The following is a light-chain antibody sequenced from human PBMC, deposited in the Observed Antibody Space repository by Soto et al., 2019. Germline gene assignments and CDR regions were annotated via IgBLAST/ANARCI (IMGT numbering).Light chain of an antibody. Sequence: DIVMTQSPDSLAVSLGERATINCKSSQSVLYSSNNKNYLAWYQQKPGQPPKLLIYWASTRESGVPDRFSGSGSGTDFTPTISSLQAEDVAVYYCQQYYSTPFTFGPGTKVD. CDR3: QQYYSTPFT. J-gene: IGKJ3*01. V-gene: IGKV4-1*01. CDR2: WAS. CDR1: QSVLYSSNNKNY.